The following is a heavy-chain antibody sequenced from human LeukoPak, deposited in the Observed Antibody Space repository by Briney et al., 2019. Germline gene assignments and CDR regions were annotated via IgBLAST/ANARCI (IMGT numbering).Heavy chain of an antibody. Sequence: SETLSLTCTVSGGSISSYYWSWIRQPPGKGLEWIGYIYYSGSTNYNPSLKSRVTISVDTSKNQFSLKLSSVTAADTAVYYCARDLYCSGWYYFDYWGQGTLVTVSS. V-gene: IGHV4-59*01. CDR2: IYYSGST. CDR3: ARDLYCSGWYYFDY. J-gene: IGHJ4*02. CDR1: GGSISSYY. D-gene: IGHD6-19*01.